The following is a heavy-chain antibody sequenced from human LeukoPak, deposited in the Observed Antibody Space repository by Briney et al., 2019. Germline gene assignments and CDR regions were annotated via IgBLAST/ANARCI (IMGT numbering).Heavy chain of an antibody. CDR1: GFTFSTYW. V-gene: IGHV3-74*01. D-gene: IGHD2-21*01. Sequence: GGSLRLSCAASGFTFSTYWMHWVRQAPGKGLVWVSRINSDGSRTGYADSVKGRFTISRDNAKNTLYLQMNSLRVEDTAVYYCGREVGGCSRHGGQGTLVTVSS. CDR2: INSDGSRT. CDR3: GREVGGCSRH. J-gene: IGHJ4*02.